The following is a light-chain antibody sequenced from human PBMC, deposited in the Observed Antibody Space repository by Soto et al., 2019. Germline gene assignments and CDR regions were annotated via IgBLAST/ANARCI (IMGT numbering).Light chain of an antibody. J-gene: IGKJ3*01. V-gene: IGKV1-39*01. Sequence: DIEMTQSPSSLSVTVGDRVTLTCRASQNIDKSLNWYQQKPGKAPKVLIYSASHLETGVPSRFSASGSGTDFALTIASLHSGDFAIYYCQQCHNSPCAFGPGTSVDL. CDR1: QNIDKS. CDR2: SAS. CDR3: QQCHNSPCA.